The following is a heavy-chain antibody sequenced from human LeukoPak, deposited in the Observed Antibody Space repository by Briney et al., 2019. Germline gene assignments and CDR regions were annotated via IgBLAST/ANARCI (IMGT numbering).Heavy chain of an antibody. J-gene: IGHJ4*02. CDR1: GYSINSGDY. CDR2: IYHSGST. V-gene: IGHV4-38-2*02. D-gene: IGHD6-13*01. Sequence: SETLSLTCTVSGYSINSGDYWGWIRQPPGKGLEWIGSIYHSGSTYYNPSLKSRVTISVDGSKNQFSLKLSSVTAADTAVYYCAPDSSSWPPFSDYWGQGTLVTVSS. CDR3: APDSSSWPPFSDY.